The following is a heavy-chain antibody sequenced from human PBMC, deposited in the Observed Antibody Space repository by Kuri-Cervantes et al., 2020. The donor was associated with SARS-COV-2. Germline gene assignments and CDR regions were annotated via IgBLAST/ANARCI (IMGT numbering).Heavy chain of an antibody. Sequence: SETLSLTCAVYGESFSDYYWTWIRQPPGEGLEWIGEINHRGSADYNPSLKSRVTISVDTSKNQFSLQLNSVTAADTALYYCARDFWSGYEYYYYGMDVWGQGTTVTVSS. CDR2: INHRGSA. D-gene: IGHD3-3*01. CDR3: ARDFWSGYEYYYYGMDV. V-gene: IGHV4-34*01. J-gene: IGHJ6*02. CDR1: GESFSDYY.